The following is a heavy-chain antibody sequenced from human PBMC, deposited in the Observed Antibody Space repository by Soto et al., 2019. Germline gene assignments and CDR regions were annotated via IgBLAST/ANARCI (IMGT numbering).Heavy chain of an antibody. V-gene: IGHV3-7*05. CDR1: GFTFSSYW. CDR2: IKQDGSEK. CDR3: AREDCSSTSCYLGDWFDP. J-gene: IGHJ5*02. D-gene: IGHD2-2*01. Sequence: GGSLRLSCAASGFTFSSYWMSWVRQAPGKGLEWVANIKQDGSEKYYVDSVKGRFTISRDNAKNSLYLQMNSLRAEDTAVYYCAREDCSSTSCYLGDWFDPWGQGTLVTVSS.